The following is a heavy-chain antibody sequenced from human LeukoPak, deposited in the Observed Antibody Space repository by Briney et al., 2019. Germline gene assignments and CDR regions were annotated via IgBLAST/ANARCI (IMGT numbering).Heavy chain of an antibody. Sequence: ASVKVSCKASGYTFTSYGIIWVRQAPGQGLEWMGWISVYTGNTNSAQKLQGRVTMTTDTSTSTAYMELRSLISDDTAAYYCARDRGYCSGGSCYSLVTWGQGTLVTVSS. J-gene: IGHJ5*02. CDR3: ARDRGYCSGGSCYSLVT. D-gene: IGHD2-15*01. CDR2: ISVYTGNT. CDR1: GYTFTSYG. V-gene: IGHV1-18*01.